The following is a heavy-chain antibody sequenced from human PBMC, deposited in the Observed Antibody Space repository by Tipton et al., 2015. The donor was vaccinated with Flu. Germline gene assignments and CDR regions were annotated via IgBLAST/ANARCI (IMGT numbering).Heavy chain of an antibody. V-gene: IGHV1-18*04. CDR2: ISVSNGNT. J-gene: IGHJ1*01. CDR1: GYTFYNYG. Sequence: QLVQSGGEVKKPGASVKVSCRASGYTFYNYGVSWVRQAPGQGLEWLGYISVSNGNTKYAEKFHDRVTVTTETSTSTAYMELRSLRSNDTAVYYCVRDGAGYFQHWGQGTQVAVFS. CDR3: VRDGAGYFQH.